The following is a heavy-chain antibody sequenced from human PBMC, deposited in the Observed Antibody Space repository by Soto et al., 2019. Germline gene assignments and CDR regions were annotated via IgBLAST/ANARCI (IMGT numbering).Heavy chain of an antibody. V-gene: IGHV3-66*01. CDR2: IYSGGST. J-gene: IGHJ6*02. CDR1: GFTVSSNY. Sequence: EVQLVESGGGLVQPGGSLRLSCAASGFTVSSNYMSWVRQAPGKGLEWVSVIYSGGSTYYADSVKRRFTISRDNSKNTLYLQMTSRRSEDMAAWYWARDRIPTGMDVWGQGTTVTVSS. CDR3: ARDRIPTGMDV.